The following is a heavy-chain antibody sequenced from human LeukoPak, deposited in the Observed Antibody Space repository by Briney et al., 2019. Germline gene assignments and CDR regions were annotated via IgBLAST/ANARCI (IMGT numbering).Heavy chain of an antibody. D-gene: IGHD3-10*01. CDR2: ISERGSST. CDR1: GISLSNYA. V-gene: IGHV3-23*01. CDR3: AKRGVVIRGILVIGYHQEAYHYDF. Sequence: PGGSLRLSCMVSGISLSNYAMTWVRQAPGKGLEWVSYISERGSSTTYADSVKGRFTISRDTSLNTLYLQMNNLRAEDTAVYFCAKRGVVIRGILVIGYHQEAYHYDFWGQGVLVTVSS. J-gene: IGHJ4*02.